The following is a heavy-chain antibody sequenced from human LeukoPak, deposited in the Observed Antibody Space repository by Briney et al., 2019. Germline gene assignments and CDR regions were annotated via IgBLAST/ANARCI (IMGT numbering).Heavy chain of an antibody. Sequence: GGSLRLSCAASGFSFGGYGMNWVRQAPGKGREWGAVICIVGRDKYYADSVKGRFSVSRDNSENRLYLQMNGLRAEDTAVYYCARAYSSGSGVETFDIWGQGTRVTVSS. CDR1: GFSFGGYG. CDR3: ARAYSSGSGVETFDI. J-gene: IGHJ3*02. V-gene: IGHV3-33*01. CDR2: ICIVGRDK. D-gene: IGHD6-19*01.